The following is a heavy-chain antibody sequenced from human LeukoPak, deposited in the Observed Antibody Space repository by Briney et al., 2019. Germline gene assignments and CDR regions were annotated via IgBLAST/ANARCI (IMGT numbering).Heavy chain of an antibody. CDR1: GGSISSYY. J-gene: IGHJ4*02. V-gene: IGHV4-30-4*01. CDR3: ARGTWSSSIDY. Sequence: SETLSLTCTVSGGSISSYYWSWIRQPPGKGLEWIGYIYYSGSTHYNPSLKSRLTISGDTSKNQFSLRLSSVTAADTAVYYCARGTWSSSIDYWGQGTLVTVSS. CDR2: IYYSGST. D-gene: IGHD6-6*01.